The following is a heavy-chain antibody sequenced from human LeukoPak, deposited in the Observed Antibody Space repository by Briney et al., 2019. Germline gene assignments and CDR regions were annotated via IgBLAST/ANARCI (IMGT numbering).Heavy chain of an antibody. CDR3: ARFITGTTSDAFDI. J-gene: IGHJ3*02. CDR2: IYHSGST. V-gene: IGHV4-38-2*02. CDR1: GYSISSGYY. Sequence: SETLSLTCTVSGYSISSGYYWGWIRQPPGKGLERIGSIYHSGSTYYNPSLKSRVTISVDTSKNQFSLKLSSVTAADTAVYYCARFITGTTSDAFDIWGQGTMVTVSS. D-gene: IGHD1-7*01.